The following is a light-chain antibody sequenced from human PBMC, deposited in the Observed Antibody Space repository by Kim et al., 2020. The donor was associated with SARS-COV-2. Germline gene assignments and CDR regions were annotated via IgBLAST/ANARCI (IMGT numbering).Light chain of an antibody. J-gene: IGLJ2*01. CDR3: QVWDDSAIL. CDR2: RDN. Sequence: SYELTQPLSVSVALGQTARITCGGNNIGSEYVHWYQQKPGQAPVSVIYRDNNRPSGIPERFSGSKSGNTATLTISRAQVGDEADYYCQVWDDSAILFGGG. V-gene: IGLV3-9*01. CDR1: NIGSEY.